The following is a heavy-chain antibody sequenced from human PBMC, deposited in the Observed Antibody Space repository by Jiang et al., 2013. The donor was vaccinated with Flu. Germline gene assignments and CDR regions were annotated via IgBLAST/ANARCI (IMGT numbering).Heavy chain of an antibody. CDR1: GDIFNNFS. Sequence: SGAEVKKPGTSVKVSCKASGDIFNNFSIHWVRQAPGQGLEWMGGTMPLGGAPNYSQNFHGRLTIKKDASTAATYMELAGLRPEDAAVYYCARYYGGGYFDYWGQGTLVTVSS. D-gene: IGHD3-16*01. J-gene: IGHJ4*02. V-gene: IGHV1-69*05. CDR3: ARYYGGGYFDY. CDR2: TMPLGGAP.